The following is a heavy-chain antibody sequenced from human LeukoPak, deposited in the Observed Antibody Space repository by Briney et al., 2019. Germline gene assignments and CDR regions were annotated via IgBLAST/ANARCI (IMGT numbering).Heavy chain of an antibody. D-gene: IGHD3-3*01. Sequence: GGSLRLSCAASGFTFSSYGMPWVRQAPGKGLEWVAVISYDGSNKYYADSVKGRFTISRDNSKNTLYLQMNSLRAEDTAVYYCAKAITIFGVVIGGHDAFDIWGQGTMVTVSS. CDR3: AKAITIFGVVIGGHDAFDI. CDR2: ISYDGSNK. CDR1: GFTFSSYG. J-gene: IGHJ3*02. V-gene: IGHV3-30*18.